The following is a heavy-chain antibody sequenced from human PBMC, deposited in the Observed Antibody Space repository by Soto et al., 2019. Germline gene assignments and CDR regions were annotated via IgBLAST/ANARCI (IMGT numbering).Heavy chain of an antibody. CDR3: AKAYYDSSGYSLPGAAFDI. V-gene: IGHV3-23*01. Sequence: PGGSLRLSCAASGFTFSSYAMSWVRQAPGKGLEWVSAISGSGGSTYYADSVKGRFTISRDNSKNTLYLQMNSLRAEDTAVYYCAKAYYDSSGYSLPGAAFDIWGQGTMVTVSS. J-gene: IGHJ3*02. CDR2: ISGSGGST. CDR1: GFTFSSYA. D-gene: IGHD3-22*01.